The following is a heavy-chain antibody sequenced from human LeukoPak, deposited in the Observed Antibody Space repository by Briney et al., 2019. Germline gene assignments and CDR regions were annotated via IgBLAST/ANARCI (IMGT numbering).Heavy chain of an antibody. D-gene: IGHD4-17*01. V-gene: IGHV1-46*01. CDR2: LNPSGAST. Sequence: ASVKVSCKTSGYTFTTYYIHWVRQAPGQGLEWMGILNPSGASTIYAQKFQGRVTMTGATSTSTVYMELSSLTSEDTAVYYCARGGYGAHMGWGQGTLVTVSS. CDR3: ARGGYGAHMG. J-gene: IGHJ4*02. CDR1: GYTFTTYY.